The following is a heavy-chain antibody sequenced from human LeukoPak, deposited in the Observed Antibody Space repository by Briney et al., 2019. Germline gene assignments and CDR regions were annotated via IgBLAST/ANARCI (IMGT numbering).Heavy chain of an antibody. CDR3: ARGYDYGGNSGGFDY. Sequence: SETLSLTCAVYGGSFSGYYWSWIRQPPGKGLEWIGEINHSGSTNYNPSLKSRVTISVDTSKNQFSLKLSSVTAADTAVYYCARGYDYGGNSGGFDYWGQGTLATVSS. V-gene: IGHV4-34*01. J-gene: IGHJ4*02. CDR2: INHSGST. D-gene: IGHD4-23*01. CDR1: GGSFSGYY.